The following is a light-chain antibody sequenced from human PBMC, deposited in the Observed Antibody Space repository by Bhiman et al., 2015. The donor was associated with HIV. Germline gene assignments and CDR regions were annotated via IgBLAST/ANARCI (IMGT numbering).Light chain of an antibody. CDR1: SSDVGDYNY. J-gene: IGLJ2*01. Sequence: QSALTQPASVSGSPGQSITISCTGTSSDVGDYNYVSWYQQHPGKAPKVMIYDVSKRPSGVSNRFSGSKSANTASLTISGLQAEDEADYYCSSYASSSTLVFDGGTQLTVL. V-gene: IGLV2-14*01. CDR3: SSYASSSTLV. CDR2: DVS.